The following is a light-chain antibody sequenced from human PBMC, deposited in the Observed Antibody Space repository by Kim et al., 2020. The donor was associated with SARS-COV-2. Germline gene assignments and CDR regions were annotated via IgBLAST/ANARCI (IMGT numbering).Light chain of an antibody. J-gene: IGKJ2*01. CDR3: QQYASSPDT. Sequence: LSPGERATVACRARQSQSSNSLAWYQQKPGQAPRLLVYGADRRATGIPDRFSGSGSGTDFTLTISRLEPEDFAVYYCQQYASSPDTFGQGTKLEI. CDR1: QSQSSNS. CDR2: GAD. V-gene: IGKV3-20*01.